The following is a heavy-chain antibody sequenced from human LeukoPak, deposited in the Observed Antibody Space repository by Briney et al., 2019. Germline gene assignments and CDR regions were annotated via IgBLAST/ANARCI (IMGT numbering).Heavy chain of an antibody. CDR3: ARALWPSGMAY. CDR2: ISWNSGSI. D-gene: IGHD2-8*01. J-gene: IGHJ4*02. V-gene: IGHV3-9*01. CDR1: GFTFDDYA. Sequence: PGGSLRLSCAASGFTFDDYAMHWVRQAPGKGLEWVSGISWNSGSIGYADSVKGRFTISRDNSKNILYLQMNSLRAEDTAVYYCARALWPSGMAYWGQGTLVTVS.